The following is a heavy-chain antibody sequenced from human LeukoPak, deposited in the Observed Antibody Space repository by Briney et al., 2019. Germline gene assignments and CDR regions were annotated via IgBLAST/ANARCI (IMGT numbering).Heavy chain of an antibody. CDR1: GYTFSTYG. CDR3: ARDASVTTNDAFDM. D-gene: IGHD4-17*01. Sequence: ASVTVSCKTSGYTFSTYGISWVRQAPGQRLEGMGWISGYNGNTNYAQKFQGRVTMTTDTSTSTAYMELRSLRSDDTAVYYCARDASVTTNDAFDMWGQGTMVTVSS. CDR2: ISGYNGNT. V-gene: IGHV1-18*01. J-gene: IGHJ3*02.